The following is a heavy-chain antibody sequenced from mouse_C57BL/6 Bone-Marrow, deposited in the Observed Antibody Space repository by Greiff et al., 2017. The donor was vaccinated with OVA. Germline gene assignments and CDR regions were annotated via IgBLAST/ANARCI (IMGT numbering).Heavy chain of an antibody. CDR3: ARWLLRFAY. V-gene: IGHV1-82*01. CDR1: GYAFSSSW. D-gene: IGHD2-3*01. J-gene: IGHJ3*01. CDR2: IYPGDGDT. Sequence: VQLQQSGPELVKPGASVKISFKASGYAFSSSWMNWVKQRPGKGLEWIGRIYPGDGDTNYNGKFKGKATLTADKSSSTAYMQLSSLTSEDSAVYFCARWLLRFAYWGQGTLVTVSA.